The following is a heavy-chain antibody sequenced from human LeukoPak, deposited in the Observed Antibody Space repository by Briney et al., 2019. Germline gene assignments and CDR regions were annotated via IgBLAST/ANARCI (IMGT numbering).Heavy chain of an antibody. CDR1: GFTFSTFG. J-gene: IGHJ4*02. Sequence: RSGGSLRLSCAASGFTFSTFGMNWVRQAPGKGLEWVSFISSSSSYIYYADSVKGRFTISRDNAKNSLYLQMNSLRAEDTAVYYCARGGSYYWYWGQGTLVTVSS. CDR2: ISSSSSYI. D-gene: IGHD1-26*01. CDR3: ARGGSYYWY. V-gene: IGHV3-21*01.